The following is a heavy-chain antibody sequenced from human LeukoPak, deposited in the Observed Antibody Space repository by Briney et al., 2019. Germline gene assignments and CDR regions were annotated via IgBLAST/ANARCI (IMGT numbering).Heavy chain of an antibody. J-gene: IGHJ4*02. CDR1: GFTFSSYW. Sequence: GGSLRLSCAASGFTFSSYWMAWVRQAPGKGLEWVANIKQDASENYYVDSVKGRFTISRDNAKNSVYLQMNSLRAEDTAVYYCARDTGDNFDYGGRGSLVTVSS. D-gene: IGHD2-21*01. V-gene: IGHV3-7*01. CDR3: ARDTGDNFDY. CDR2: IKQDASEN.